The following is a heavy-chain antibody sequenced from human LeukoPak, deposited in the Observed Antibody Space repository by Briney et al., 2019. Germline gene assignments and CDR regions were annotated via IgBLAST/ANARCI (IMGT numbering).Heavy chain of an antibody. Sequence: SGGSLRLSCAASGFTVSSNYMSWVRQAPGKGLEWVSVIYSGGSTYYADSVKGRFTISRDNSKNTLYLQMNSLRAEDTAVYYCARDLGNYYYDSSGYYVTGAFDIWGQGTMVTVPS. J-gene: IGHJ3*02. CDR3: ARDLGNYYYDSSGYYVTGAFDI. CDR1: GFTVSSNY. CDR2: IYSGGST. D-gene: IGHD3-22*01. V-gene: IGHV3-53*01.